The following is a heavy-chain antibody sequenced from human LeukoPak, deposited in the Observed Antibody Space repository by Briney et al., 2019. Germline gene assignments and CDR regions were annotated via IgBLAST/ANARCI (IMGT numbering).Heavy chain of an antibody. D-gene: IGHD2-2*01. CDR1: GYTFTDYY. V-gene: IGHV1-2*02. CDR2: INPNDSDT. CDR3: ARANFLYCSSSTCLFDY. Sequence: EASVKVSCKASGYTFTDYYMHWVRQAPGQGFEWMGWINPNDSDTNYAQKFQGRVTMTRDTSISTAHMEVSRLRSGDTAVYYCARANFLYCSSSTCLFDYWGQGTLVTVSS. J-gene: IGHJ4*02.